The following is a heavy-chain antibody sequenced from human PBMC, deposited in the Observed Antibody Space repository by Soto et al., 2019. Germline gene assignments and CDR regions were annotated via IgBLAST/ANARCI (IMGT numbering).Heavy chain of an antibody. V-gene: IGHV4-39*01. J-gene: IGHJ4*02. CDR1: GDSISSRSYY. CDR2: IYYGGST. Sequence: NPSETLSLTSTVTGDSISSRSYYWGWIRQPPGKGLEWIGSIYYGGSTYNNPSLRSRVSMSIDTSKDQFSLKLKSVTAADTDLYLCARQRTSVATQAYFDVWGTGSLVIVSS. CDR3: ARQRTSVATQAYFDV. D-gene: IGHD3-10*01.